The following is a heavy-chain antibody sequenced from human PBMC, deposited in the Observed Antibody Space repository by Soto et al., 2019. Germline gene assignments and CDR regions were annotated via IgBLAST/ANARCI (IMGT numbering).Heavy chain of an antibody. Sequence: PSETLSLTCAVSGGSTSSSNWWSWVRQPPGKGLEWIGEIYHSGSTNYNPSLKSRVTISVDKSKNQFSLKLSSVTAADTAVYYCARAKAYCGGDCYSGWFDPWGQGTLVTVSS. V-gene: IGHV4-4*02. CDR1: GGSTSSSNW. D-gene: IGHD2-21*02. CDR3: ARAKAYCGGDCYSGWFDP. CDR2: IYHSGST. J-gene: IGHJ5*02.